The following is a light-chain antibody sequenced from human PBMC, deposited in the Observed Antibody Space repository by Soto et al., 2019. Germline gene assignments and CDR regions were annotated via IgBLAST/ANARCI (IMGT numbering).Light chain of an antibody. J-gene: IGKJ4*01. CDR1: QSVSSY. V-gene: IGKV3-11*01. CDR3: QQRGT. CDR2: DIS. Sequence: EFVLTQSPATLSLSPGERATLSCRASQSVSSYLAWYQQKPGQAPRLLIYDISNRATDIPARFSGGGSGTDFTLTISSLETEDFSVYYCQQRGTFGGGTKVEIK.